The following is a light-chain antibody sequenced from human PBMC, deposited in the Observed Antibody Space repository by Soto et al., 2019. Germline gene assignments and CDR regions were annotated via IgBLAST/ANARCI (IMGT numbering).Light chain of an antibody. CDR1: QMAVSNSNNY. J-gene: IGKJ5*01. CDR2: WAS. V-gene: IGKV4-1*01. CDR3: QQYHSDTIT. Sequence: DLAMSQSPDSLAVSLGERATNNCKSSQMAVSNSNNYLAWFQPKQGQPPKXXISWASTRDSGVPERFCGSGAGADCTRTISSLQDEDVEVSDCQQYHSDTITFGQGTRLEIK.